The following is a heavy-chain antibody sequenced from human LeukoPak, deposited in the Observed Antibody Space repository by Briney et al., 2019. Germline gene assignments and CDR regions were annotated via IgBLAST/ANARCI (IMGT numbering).Heavy chain of an antibody. CDR1: GFTFSSYA. CDR2: ISGSGGST. V-gene: IGHV3-23*01. J-gene: IGHJ4*02. CDR3: ARDPGGYSYGLPFDY. Sequence: GGSLRLSCAASGFTFSSYAMSWVRQAPGKGLEWVSAISGSGGSTYYADSVKGRFTISRDNAKNSLYLQMNSLRAEDTAVYYCARDPGGYSYGLPFDYWGQGTLVTVSS. D-gene: IGHD5-18*01.